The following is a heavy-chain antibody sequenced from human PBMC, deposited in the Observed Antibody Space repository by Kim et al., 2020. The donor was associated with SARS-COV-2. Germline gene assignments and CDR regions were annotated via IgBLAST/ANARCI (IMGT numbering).Heavy chain of an antibody. V-gene: IGHV3-23*01. CDR3: AKISDLVAPVI. D-gene: IGHD5-12*01. CDR2: T. J-gene: IGHJ3*02. Sequence: TYQAESVKGPLTIARDMSKNTLYLQMNSLRAEDTTVYYCAKISDLVAPVIWGQGTMVTVSS.